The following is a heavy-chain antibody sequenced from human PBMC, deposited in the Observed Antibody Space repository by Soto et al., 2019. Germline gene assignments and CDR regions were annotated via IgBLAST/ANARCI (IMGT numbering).Heavy chain of an antibody. Sequence: SLRLSCAASGFTFSSYSMNWVRQAPGKGLEWVSSISSSSSYIYYADSVKGRFTISRDNAKNSLYLQMNSLRAEDTAVYYCARDLAVSSGYYYYYGMDVWGQGTTVTVSS. J-gene: IGHJ6*02. CDR1: GFTFSSYS. V-gene: IGHV3-21*01. CDR2: ISSSSSYI. CDR3: ARDLAVSSGYYYYYGMDV. D-gene: IGHD5-12*01.